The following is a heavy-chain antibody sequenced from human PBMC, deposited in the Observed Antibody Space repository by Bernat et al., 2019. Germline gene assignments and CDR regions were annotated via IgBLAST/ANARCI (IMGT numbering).Heavy chain of an antibody. CDR3: ARLYSQNWSEYYFDY. Sequence: QVQLQESGPGLLKPSETLSLTCTVSGDSINYYYWSWIRQPAGKGLEWIGRIYASGSTNYNPSLKSRVTMLIDTSNNQCSLNIWSVTAADTAVYYCARLYSQNWSEYYFDYWGQGILVTVSP. CDR2: IYASGST. J-gene: IGHJ4*02. V-gene: IGHV4-4*07. D-gene: IGHD1-1*01. CDR1: GDSINYYY.